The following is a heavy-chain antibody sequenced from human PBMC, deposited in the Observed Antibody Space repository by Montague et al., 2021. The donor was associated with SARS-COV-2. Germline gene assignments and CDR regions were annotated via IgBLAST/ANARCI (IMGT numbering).Heavy chain of an antibody. CDR2: IFPRGSA. D-gene: IGHD3-3*01. CDR1: GGSITSFY. V-gene: IGHV4-59*01. Sequence: SETLSLTCTVSGGSITSFYWSWIRQSPGEGLEWIGDIFPRGSANYNPALKSRVTISVDTSQNLISLQMRSVTAGDTAVYHCARERRPTHGYLEWGVPRDERYFYAMDAWGQGTPVTVSS. J-gene: IGHJ6*02. CDR3: ARERRPTHGYLEWGVPRDERYFYAMDA.